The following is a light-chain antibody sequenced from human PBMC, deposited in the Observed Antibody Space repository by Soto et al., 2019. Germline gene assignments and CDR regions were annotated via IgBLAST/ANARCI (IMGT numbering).Light chain of an antibody. V-gene: IGKV1-5*03. CDR3: QQYDSVPIT. Sequence: DSQLPRSPSPLSAFIGDSVTIPCRASQGFRTWWAGHQQKPGKAPNPRIYRASSLGSGVSSRFSGSGSGTEFTLTISSLQPGDFATYYCQQYDSVPITFGQGTRLEIK. CDR1: QGFRTW. CDR2: RAS. J-gene: IGKJ5*01.